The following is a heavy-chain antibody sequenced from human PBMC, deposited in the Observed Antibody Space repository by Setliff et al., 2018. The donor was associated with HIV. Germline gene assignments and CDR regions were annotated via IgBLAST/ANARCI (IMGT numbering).Heavy chain of an antibody. V-gene: IGHV5-51*01. Sequence: PGESLKISCKGSGYSFTSYWIGWVRQMPGKGLEWMGIIYPGDSTTRYSPSLEGQVTISADRSINTAFLQWSSLEASDTAMDYCIRRRRAPGAADLESYWGQGTLVTVSS. CDR2: IYPGDSTT. CDR1: GYSFTSYW. CDR3: IRRRRAPGAADLESY. D-gene: IGHD7-27*01. J-gene: IGHJ4*02.